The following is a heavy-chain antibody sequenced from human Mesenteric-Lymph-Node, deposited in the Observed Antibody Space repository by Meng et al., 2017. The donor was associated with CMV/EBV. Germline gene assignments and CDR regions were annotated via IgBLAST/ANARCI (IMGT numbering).Heavy chain of an antibody. CDR2: INTDNGGT. CDR3: VRDIKLGGTRDY. CDR1: GYTFTDYS. D-gene: IGHD6-19*01. Sequence: KPSGYTFTDYSIHWVRQAPGQGLEWMGWINTDNGGTQYSQRFQDRLTITRETSASTAFMDLTSLRYEDTAVYYCVRDIKLGGTRDYWGPGTLVTVSS. J-gene: IGHJ4*02. V-gene: IGHV1-3*04.